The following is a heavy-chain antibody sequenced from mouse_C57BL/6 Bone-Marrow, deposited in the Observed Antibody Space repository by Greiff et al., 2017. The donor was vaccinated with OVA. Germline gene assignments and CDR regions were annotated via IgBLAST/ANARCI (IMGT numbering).Heavy chain of an antibody. V-gene: IGHV1-64*01. Sequence: VQLQQSGAELVKPGASVKLSCKASGYTFTSYWMHWVKQRPGQGLEWIGMIHPNSGSTNYNEKFKSKATLTVDKSSSTAYMQLSSLTSEDSAVYYCARVGGYDGYFYYAMDYWGQGTSVTVSS. CDR2: IHPNSGST. D-gene: IGHD2-3*01. CDR3: ARVGGYDGYFYYAMDY. CDR1: GYTFTSYW. J-gene: IGHJ4*01.